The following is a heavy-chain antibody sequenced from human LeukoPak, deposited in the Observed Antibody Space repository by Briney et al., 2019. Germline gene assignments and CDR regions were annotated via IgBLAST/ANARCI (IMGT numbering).Heavy chain of an antibody. CDR2: IYYSGST. CDR3: AREVEVGTTWSWFDP. V-gene: IGHV4-39*02. D-gene: IGHD1-26*01. Sequence: PSETLSLTCTVSGGSISSSSYYWGWIRQPPGKGLEWIGIIYYSGSTYYNPSLKSRITISVDTSKDQFALQLNSVTPEDTAVYYCAREVEVGTTWSWFDPWGQGTLVTVSS. CDR1: GGSISSSSYY. J-gene: IGHJ5*02.